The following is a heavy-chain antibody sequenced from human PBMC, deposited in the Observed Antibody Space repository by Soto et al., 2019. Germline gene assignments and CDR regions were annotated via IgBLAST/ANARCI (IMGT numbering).Heavy chain of an antibody. CDR3: ARDMGDFGSGSSRFDY. Sequence: QVHLVESGGGVVQPGRSLRLSCAASGFTFSNYGFHWVRQAPGKGLEWVALIWFDGSKNHYADSVRGRFTISRDDSRNTLHLQMNGLRAEDTAVYYCARDMGDFGSGSSRFDYWGQGTLVTVSS. CDR2: IWFDGSKN. J-gene: IGHJ4*02. V-gene: IGHV3-33*01. CDR1: GFTFSNYG. D-gene: IGHD3-10*01.